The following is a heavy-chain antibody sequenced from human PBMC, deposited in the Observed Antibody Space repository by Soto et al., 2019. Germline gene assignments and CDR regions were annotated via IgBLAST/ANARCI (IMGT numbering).Heavy chain of an antibody. J-gene: IGHJ4*02. CDR2: ISYDGSNK. Sequence: GGSLRLSCAASGFTFSSYAMHWVRQAPGKGLEWVAVISYDGSNKYYADSVKGRFTISRDNSKNTLYLQMNSLRAEDTAVYYCARDGRDFTVRGVIDYWGQGTLVTVSS. V-gene: IGHV3-30-3*01. CDR1: GFTFSSYA. D-gene: IGHD3-10*01. CDR3: ARDGRDFTVRGVIDY.